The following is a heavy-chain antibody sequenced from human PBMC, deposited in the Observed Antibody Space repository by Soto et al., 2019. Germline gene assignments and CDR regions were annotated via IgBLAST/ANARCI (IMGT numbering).Heavy chain of an antibody. CDR3: ARDRGYSSSWYEPYYYGMEV. J-gene: IGHJ6*04. CDR1: GFTFGNAW. Sequence: GWSLRLSCAASGFTFGNAWMSWVRQAPGKGLEWVGRIKSKTDGGTTDYAAPVKGRFTISRDDSKNTLYLQMNSLKTEDTAVYYCARDRGYSSSWYEPYYYGMEVWGKGTKVTVSS. CDR2: IKSKTDGGTT. D-gene: IGHD6-13*01. V-gene: IGHV3-15*01.